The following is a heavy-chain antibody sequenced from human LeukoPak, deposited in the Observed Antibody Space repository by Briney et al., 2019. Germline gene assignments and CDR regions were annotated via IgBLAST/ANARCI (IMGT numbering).Heavy chain of an antibody. CDR3: ARVDEGGYYYYGMDV. D-gene: IGHD3-16*01. J-gene: IGHJ6*02. Sequence: SKTLSLTCTVSGGSISSYYWSWIRQPPGKGLEWIGYIYSSGSTNYNPSLKSRVTISVDTSKNQFSLKLSSVTAADTAVYYCARVDEGGYYYYGMDVWGQGTTVTVSS. CDR2: IYSSGST. CDR1: GGSISSYY. V-gene: IGHV4-59*01.